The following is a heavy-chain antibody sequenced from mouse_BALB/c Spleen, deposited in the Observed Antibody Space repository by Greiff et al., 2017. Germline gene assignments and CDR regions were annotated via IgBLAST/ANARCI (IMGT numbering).Heavy chain of an antibody. Sequence: LQQPGSELVRPGASVKLSCKASGYTFTSYWMHWVKQRPGQGLEWIGNIYPGSGSTNYDEKFKSKATLTVDTSSSTAYMQLSSLTSEDSAVYYCTRKYGNYGGFAYWGQGTLVTVSA. J-gene: IGHJ3*01. V-gene: IGHV1S22*01. D-gene: IGHD2-10*02. CDR2: IYPGSGST. CDR3: TRKYGNYGGFAY. CDR1: GYTFTSYW.